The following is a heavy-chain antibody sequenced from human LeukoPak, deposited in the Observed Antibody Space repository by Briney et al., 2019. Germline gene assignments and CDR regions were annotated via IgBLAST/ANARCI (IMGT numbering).Heavy chain of an antibody. J-gene: IGHJ4*02. CDR1: GFTFSSYA. V-gene: IGHV3-30*04. CDR2: ISYDGSNK. CDR3: AKDSHWILFDD. Sequence: GGSLRLSCAASGFTFSSYAMHWVRQAPGKGLEWVAVISYDGSNKYYADSVKGRFTISRDNSKNTLYLQMNSLRDEDTAVYYCAKDSHWILFDDWGQGALVTVSS. D-gene: IGHD2-2*03.